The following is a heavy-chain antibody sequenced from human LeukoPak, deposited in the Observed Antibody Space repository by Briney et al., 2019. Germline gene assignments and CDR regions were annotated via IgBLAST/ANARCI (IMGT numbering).Heavy chain of an antibody. J-gene: IGHJ3*02. V-gene: IGHV1-8*01. D-gene: IGHD5-18*01. CDR2: MNPNSGNT. CDR1: GYTFTSYD. CDR3: ARVYSYGSFDVFDI. Sequence: ASVKVSCKASGYTFTSYDINWVRQATGQGLEWMGWMNPNSGNTGYAQKFQGRVTMTRNTSISTAYMELSSLRSEDTAVYYCARVYSYGSFDVFDIWGQEKMATVSS.